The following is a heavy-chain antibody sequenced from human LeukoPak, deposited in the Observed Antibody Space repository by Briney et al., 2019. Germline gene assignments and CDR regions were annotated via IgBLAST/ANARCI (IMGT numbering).Heavy chain of an antibody. J-gene: IGHJ5*02. CDR1: GFTFSSYS. D-gene: IGHD1-1*01. V-gene: IGHV3-48*01. Sequence: GGSLRLSCAASGFTFSSYSMNWVRQAPGKGLEWVSYISSSSSTIYYADSVKGRFTISRDNAKNSLYLQMNSLRAEDTAVYYCARDQSGSTGTNDMGWFDPWGQGTLVTVSS. CDR3: ARDQSGSTGTNDMGWFDP. CDR2: ISSSSSTI.